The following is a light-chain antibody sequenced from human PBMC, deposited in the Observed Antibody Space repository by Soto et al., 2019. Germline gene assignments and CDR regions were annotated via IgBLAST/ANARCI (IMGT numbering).Light chain of an antibody. CDR1: QSILYSSKNKNY. CDR2: WAS. J-gene: IGKJ1*01. Sequence: DIVMTQSPASLAVSLGERATINCKSSQSILYSSKNKNYLAWYQQTPGQPPKLLIYWASTRESRVPDRFSGSGSGTDFTLTISSLQAEDVAVYYCQQFYSTPPTFGQGTKVEIK. V-gene: IGKV4-1*01. CDR3: QQFYSTPPT.